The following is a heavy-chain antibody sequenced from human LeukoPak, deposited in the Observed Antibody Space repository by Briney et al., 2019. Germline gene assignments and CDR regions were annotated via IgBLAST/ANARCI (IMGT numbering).Heavy chain of an antibody. CDR2: IYHSGST. CDR3: ARQDVGLTYFDY. CDR1: GGSISSSSYY. D-gene: IGHD3-10*01. J-gene: IGHJ4*02. V-gene: IGHV4-39*01. Sequence: SETLSLTCTVSGGSISSSSYYWGWIRQPPGTGLEWIGSIYHSGSTYYSPSLKSRVTISVDTSKNQFSLKLSSVTAADTAVYHCARQDVGLTYFDYWGLGTLVTVSS.